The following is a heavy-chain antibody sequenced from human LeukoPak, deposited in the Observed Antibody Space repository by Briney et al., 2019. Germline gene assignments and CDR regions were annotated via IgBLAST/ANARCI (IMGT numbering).Heavy chain of an antibody. J-gene: IGHJ6*03. CDR3: AKAYGGNAPYYYYYMDV. CDR1: GFTFSSYG. Sequence: GSLRLSCAASGFTFSSYGMRWVRQAPGKGLEWVAFIRYDGNNIYYADSVKGRFTISRDNSKNTLYLQMNSLRAEDTAVYYCAKAYGGNAPYYYYYMDVWGKGTTVTVSS. V-gene: IGHV3-30*02. D-gene: IGHD4-23*01. CDR2: IRYDGNNI.